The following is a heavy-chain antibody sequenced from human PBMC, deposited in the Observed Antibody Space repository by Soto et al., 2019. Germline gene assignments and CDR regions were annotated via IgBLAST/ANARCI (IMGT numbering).Heavy chain of an antibody. J-gene: IGHJ6*02. V-gene: IGHV4-4*02. CDR3: ARDSAARPKAVYYYYGMDV. CDR2: IYHSGRT. Sequence: SATLSLTCAVSGGSISSSNWWSWVRQPPGNGLEWIGEIYHSGRTNYNPTLKSRVTISVDTSRHQFSLKLRSVAAADTAVYYCARDSAARPKAVYYYYGMDVWGQGTTVT. D-gene: IGHD6-6*01. CDR1: GGSISSSNW.